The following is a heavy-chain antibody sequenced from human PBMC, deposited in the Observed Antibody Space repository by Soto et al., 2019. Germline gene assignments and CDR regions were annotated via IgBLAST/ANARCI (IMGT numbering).Heavy chain of an antibody. CDR3: VRDLRRQSRRLDHESYTGMDV. D-gene: IGHD3-16*02. Sequence: GASVKVSCKSSGYILSDYCIHWVRQAPGQGLEWLGWMKPDDGGPNYAQNFQGRVIMTRDTSTDTDYMELTRLTSDDTAVYFCVRDLRRQSRRLDHESYTGMDVWGQGTTVTVSS. J-gene: IGHJ6*02. CDR2: MKPDDGGP. V-gene: IGHV1-2*02. CDR1: GYILSDYC.